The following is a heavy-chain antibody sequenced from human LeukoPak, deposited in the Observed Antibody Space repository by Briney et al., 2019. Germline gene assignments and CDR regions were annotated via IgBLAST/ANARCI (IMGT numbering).Heavy chain of an antibody. J-gene: IGHJ3*02. CDR2: IYPGDSDT. CDR1: GYSFTSYW. CDR3: ARHVEYCGGDCYANAFDI. V-gene: IGHV5-51*01. Sequence: GESLKISRKGSGYSFTSYWIGWVRQMPGKGLGGMGIIYPGDSDTRYSPSFQGQVTISADKSISTAYLQWSSLKASDTAMYYCARHVEYCGGDCYANAFDIWGQGTMVTVSS. D-gene: IGHD2-21*02.